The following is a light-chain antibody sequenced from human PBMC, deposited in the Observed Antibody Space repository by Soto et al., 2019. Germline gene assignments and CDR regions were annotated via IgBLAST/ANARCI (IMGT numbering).Light chain of an antibody. V-gene: IGKV1-5*01. CDR3: QNIDSAPPT. CDR2: DAS. Sequence: IQLTQSPSTLAASVGDSVTITCRASQTINTRLAWYQQKPGKAPKLLIYDASSLQSGVPSRFSGSGSGTEFTLTISSLQPEDVATYYCQNIDSAPPTFGQGTKVDIK. CDR1: QTINTR. J-gene: IGKJ1*01.